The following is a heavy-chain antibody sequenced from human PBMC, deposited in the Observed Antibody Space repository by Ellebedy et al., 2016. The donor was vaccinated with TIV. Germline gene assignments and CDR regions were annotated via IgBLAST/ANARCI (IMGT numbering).Heavy chain of an antibody. D-gene: IGHD5-24*01. J-gene: IGHJ4*02. CDR2: IYSRGST. CDR3: ASRAY. V-gene: IGHV4-39*07. CDR1: GGSISSTTYN. Sequence: GSLRLSXTVSGGSISSTTYNSYNWDWFRQPPGKGLVWIGTIYSRGSTYYNPSLESRLTISVDTSKNQFSLKVNSVTAADTAVYYCASRAYWGQGTLVTVSS.